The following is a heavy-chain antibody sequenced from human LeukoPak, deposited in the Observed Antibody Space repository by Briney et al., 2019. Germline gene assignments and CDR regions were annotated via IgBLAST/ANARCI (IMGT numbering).Heavy chain of an antibody. Sequence: PGGSLRLSCAASGFTFSSYAMSWVRQAPGKGLEGVSAISGSGGSTYYADSVKGRFTISRDNSKNTLYLQMNSLRAEDTAVYYCAKDPRLAVAGYYFDYWGQGTLVTVSS. V-gene: IGHV3-23*01. CDR3: AKDPRLAVAGYYFDY. CDR1: GFTFSSYA. D-gene: IGHD6-19*01. J-gene: IGHJ4*02. CDR2: ISGSGGST.